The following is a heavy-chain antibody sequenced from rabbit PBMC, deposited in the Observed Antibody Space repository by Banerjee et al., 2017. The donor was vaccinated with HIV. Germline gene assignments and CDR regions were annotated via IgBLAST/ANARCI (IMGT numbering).Heavy chain of an antibody. D-gene: IGHD6-1*01. CDR2: INIGNGNN. V-gene: IGHV1S45*01. Sequence: QEQLVESGGGLFQPGGSLTLTCKASGLDFSSSYWIYWVRQAPGKGLEWIGAINIGNGNNNYANWVNGRFTISKTSTTVTLQMTSLTAADTATYFCARGYTFNGDVYGFGRLDLWGPGTLVTVS. CDR1: GLDFSSSYW. J-gene: IGHJ3*01. CDR3: ARGYTFNGDVYGFGRLDL.